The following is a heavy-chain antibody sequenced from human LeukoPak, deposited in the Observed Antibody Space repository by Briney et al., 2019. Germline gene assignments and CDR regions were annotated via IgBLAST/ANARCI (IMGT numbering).Heavy chain of an antibody. J-gene: IGHJ6*02. D-gene: IGHD2-2*01. CDR2: IDHSGST. Sequence: SETLSLTCAVYGGSFSGYYWSWIRQPPGKGLEWIGEIDHSGSTNYNPSLKSRVTISVDTSKNQFSLKLSSVTAADTAVYYCARAIIVVVPAAEIYYYGVDVWGQGTTVTVSS. CDR1: GGSFSGYY. V-gene: IGHV4-34*01. CDR3: ARAIIVVVPAAEIYYYGVDV.